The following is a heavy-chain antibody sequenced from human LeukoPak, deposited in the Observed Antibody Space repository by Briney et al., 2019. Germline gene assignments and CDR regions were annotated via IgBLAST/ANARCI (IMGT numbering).Heavy chain of an antibody. CDR3: ARDTPGYSYGYDAFDI. Sequence: GGSLRLSCAASGFTFSSYSMNWVRQAPGKGLEWVSSISSSSSYIYYADSVKGRFTISRDNAKNSLYLQMNSLRAEDTAVYYCARDTPGYSYGYDAFDIWGQGTKVPVSS. V-gene: IGHV3-21*01. J-gene: IGHJ3*02. D-gene: IGHD5-18*01. CDR2: ISSSSSYI. CDR1: GFTFSSYS.